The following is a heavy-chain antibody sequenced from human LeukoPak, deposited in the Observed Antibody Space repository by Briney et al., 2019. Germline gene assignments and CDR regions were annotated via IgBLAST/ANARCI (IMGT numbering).Heavy chain of an antibody. J-gene: IGHJ4*02. Sequence: GGSLRLSCAASGFTFSSYAMHWVRQAPGKGLEWVAVISYDGSNKYYADSVKGRFTISRDNSKNTLYLQMNSLRAEDTAVYYCARDMYHYDSSGYGVYWGQGTLVTVSS. CDR3: ARDMYHYDSSGYGVY. CDR1: GFTFSSYA. D-gene: IGHD3-22*01. V-gene: IGHV3-30*01. CDR2: ISYDGSNK.